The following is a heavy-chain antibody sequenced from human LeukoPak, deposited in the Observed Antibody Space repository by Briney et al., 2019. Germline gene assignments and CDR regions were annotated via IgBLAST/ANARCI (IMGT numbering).Heavy chain of an antibody. CDR2: IGYGGSPI. CDR1: GDTFSGHS. Sequence: GGSLRLSCEASGDTFSGHSVIWVRQAPGKGLEWISYIGYGGSPIYFADSVKGRFGISRDDAKNSLYLYINTLRAEDTAIYYCAREYDSRARFDSWGQGILVTVSS. J-gene: IGHJ4*02. D-gene: IGHD4-11*01. CDR3: AREYDSRARFDS. V-gene: IGHV3-48*01.